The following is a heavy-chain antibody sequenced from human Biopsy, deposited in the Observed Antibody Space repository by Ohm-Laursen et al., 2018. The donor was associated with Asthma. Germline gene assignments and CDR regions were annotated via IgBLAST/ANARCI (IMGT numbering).Heavy chain of an antibody. D-gene: IGHD2-8*02. CDR1: GSTSDNNT. CDR3: ARVVLHYYEYYGMDV. Sequence: SLRLSCTALGSTSDNNTTNWSRRVPAKGLEWVTIFSYVGRNTYYADSVEGRFPISRDISKNTLFLQMSSLRPEDTAVYYCARVVLHYYEYYGMDVWGQGTTVTVSS. CDR2: FSYVGRNT. J-gene: IGHJ6*02. V-gene: IGHV3-30*04.